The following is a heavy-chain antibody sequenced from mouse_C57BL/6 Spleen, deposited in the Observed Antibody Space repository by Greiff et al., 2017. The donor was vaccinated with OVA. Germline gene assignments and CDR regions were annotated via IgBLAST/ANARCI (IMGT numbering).Heavy chain of an antibody. D-gene: IGHD1-1*02. CDR2: IDPETGGT. Sequence: VKLMESGAELVRPGASVTLSCKASGYTFTDYEMHWVKQTPVHGLEWIGAIDPETGGTAYNQKFKGKAILTADKSSSTAYMELRSLTSEDSAVDYCTPEDYAGFAYWGQGTLVTVSA. J-gene: IGHJ3*01. V-gene: IGHV1-15*01. CDR3: TPEDYAGFAY. CDR1: GYTFTDYE.